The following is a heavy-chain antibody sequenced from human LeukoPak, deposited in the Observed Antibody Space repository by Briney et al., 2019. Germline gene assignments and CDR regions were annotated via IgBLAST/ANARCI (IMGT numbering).Heavy chain of an antibody. V-gene: IGHV3-23*01. CDR3: AKDATPYNGIWDFFDH. D-gene: IGHD5-24*01. Sequence: PGGSLRLSCVASGFTFSSYAMSWVRQAPGKGLEWVSTISGAADDTYYADSVKGRFTASRDDSKDTLYLQMNSLRAEDTAVYYCAKDATPYNGIWDFFDHWGQGTPVTVSS. CDR2: ISGAADDT. J-gene: IGHJ4*02. CDR1: GFTFSSYA.